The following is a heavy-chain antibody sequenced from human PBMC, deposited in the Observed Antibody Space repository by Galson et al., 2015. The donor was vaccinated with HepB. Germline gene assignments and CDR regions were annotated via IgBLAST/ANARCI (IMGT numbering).Heavy chain of an antibody. D-gene: IGHD3-22*01. Sequence: SLRLSCAASGFTFSSYAMSWVRQAPGKGLEWVSAISGSGGSTYYADSVKGRFTISRDNSKNTLYLQMNSLRAEDTAVYYCAKDGTYYYDSSGYSDYWGQGTLVTVSS. CDR3: AKDGTYYYDSSGYSDY. J-gene: IGHJ4*02. CDR2: ISGSGGST. CDR1: GFTFSSYA. V-gene: IGHV3-23*01.